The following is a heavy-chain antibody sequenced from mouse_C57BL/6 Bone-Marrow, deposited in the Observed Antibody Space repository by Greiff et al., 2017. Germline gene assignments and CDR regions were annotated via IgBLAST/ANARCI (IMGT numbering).Heavy chain of an antibody. CDR3: ARCDYGSSPYAMDY. Sequence: EVKLQESGPELVKPGASVKISCKASGYSFTDYNMNWVKQSNGKSLEWIGLINPNYGTTSYNQKFKGKATLTVDQSSSTAYMQLNSLTSEDSAVYYCARCDYGSSPYAMDYWGQGTSVTVSS. D-gene: IGHD1-1*01. J-gene: IGHJ4*01. CDR2: INPNYGTT. V-gene: IGHV1-39*01. CDR1: GYSFTDYN.